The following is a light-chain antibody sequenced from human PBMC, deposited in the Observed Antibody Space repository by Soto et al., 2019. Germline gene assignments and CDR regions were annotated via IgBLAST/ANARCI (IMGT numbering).Light chain of an antibody. CDR2: DVS. Sequence: QSALTQPASVSGSPGQSITISCTGTSSDVGGYNYVSWYQQRPGKAPKVIIYDVSNRPSGVSNRFSGSKSGNTASLTISGLQAEDEADYYCSSYTTSTTWVFGGGTKLTVL. V-gene: IGLV2-14*01. CDR3: SSYTTSTTWV. CDR1: SSDVGGYNY. J-gene: IGLJ3*02.